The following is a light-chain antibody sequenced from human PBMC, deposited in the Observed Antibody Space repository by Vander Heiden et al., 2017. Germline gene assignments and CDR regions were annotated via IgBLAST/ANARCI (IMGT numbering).Light chain of an antibody. J-gene: IGLJ3*02. CDR1: SPNTGTGYD. Sequence: QSVLTQPPSVSAPPGQSVTISCTGSSPNTGTGYDVHWYQQLPGTAPKLVIYGNNKRPSGVPDRFSGSKSGTSASLAISGLQAEDEADYYCQSYDSSLSGSVFGGGTKLTVL. CDR2: GNN. V-gene: IGLV1-40*01. CDR3: QSYDSSLSGSV.